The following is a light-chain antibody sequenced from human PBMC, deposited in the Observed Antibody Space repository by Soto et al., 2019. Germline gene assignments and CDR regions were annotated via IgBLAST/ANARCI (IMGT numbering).Light chain of an antibody. CDR2: DVS. CDR3: SSYTSSSTLV. Sequence: QSALTQPASVSGSPGQSITISCTGTSRDVGGYNYVSWYQQHPGKAPKLMIYDVSNRPSGVSNRFSGSKFGNTASLTISGLQAEDEADYYCSSYTSSSTLVFGGGTKLTVL. CDR1: SRDVGGYNY. J-gene: IGLJ2*01. V-gene: IGLV2-14*01.